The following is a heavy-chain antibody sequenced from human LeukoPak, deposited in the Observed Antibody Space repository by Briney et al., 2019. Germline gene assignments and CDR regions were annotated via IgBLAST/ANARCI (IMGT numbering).Heavy chain of an antibody. J-gene: IGHJ4*02. CDR1: GGTFSSYA. CDR2: IIPIFGTA. Sequence: SVKVSCKASGGTFSSYAISWVRQAPGQGLEWMGGIIPIFGTANYAQKFQGRVTITADESTSTAYMELSSLRPEDTAVYYCARSRIVGALGSFDYWGQGTLVTVSS. V-gene: IGHV1-69*01. CDR3: ARSRIVGALGSFDY. D-gene: IGHD1-26*01.